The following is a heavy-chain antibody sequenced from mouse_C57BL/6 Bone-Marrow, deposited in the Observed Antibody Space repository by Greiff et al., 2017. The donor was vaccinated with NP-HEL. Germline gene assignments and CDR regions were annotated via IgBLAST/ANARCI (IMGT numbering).Heavy chain of an antibody. CDR1: GYTFTSYW. CDR2: IYPGNSDT. J-gene: IGHJ4*01. Sequence: EVQLQQSGTVLARPGASVKMSCKTSGYTFTSYWMHWVKQRPGQGLEWIGAIYPGNSDTSSLQKFKGKAKLTAVTSASTAYMALSSLTNEDSAVYYCTYGNYDYAMDYWGQGTSVTVSS. V-gene: IGHV1-5*01. D-gene: IGHD2-1*01. CDR3: TYGNYDYAMDY.